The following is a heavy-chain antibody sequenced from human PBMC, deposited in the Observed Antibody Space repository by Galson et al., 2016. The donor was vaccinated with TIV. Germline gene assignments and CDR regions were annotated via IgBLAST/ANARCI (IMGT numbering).Heavy chain of an antibody. CDR2: LDKNGNRG. CDR1: GFLFSNHW. Sequence: SLRLSCAASGFLFSNHWMHWVRQAPGKGLVWLSRLDKNGNRGAYADSVKGRFTISRDNSKNTLYLYMDSLRVGDTAVYYCARGFRPYCNWTSCPFDSWGQGTLVTVSS. CDR3: ARGFRPYCNWTSCPFDS. V-gene: IGHV3-74*01. D-gene: IGHD2-2*01. J-gene: IGHJ4*02.